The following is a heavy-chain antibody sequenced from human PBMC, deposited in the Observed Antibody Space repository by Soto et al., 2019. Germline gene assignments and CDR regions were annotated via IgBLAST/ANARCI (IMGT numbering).Heavy chain of an antibody. CDR2: ITAYNGNT. D-gene: IGHD1-26*01. J-gene: IGHJ5*02. CDR3: ARGGVGATSGWFDP. CDR1: GYIFTSYG. V-gene: IGHV1-18*01. Sequence: QVPLVQSGAEVKKPGASVMVSCKTSGYIFTSYGVSWVRQAPGQGLEWMGWITAYNGNTNYAQKFQGRVTMITDTSTTTAYMELKSLRSDDTAVYYCARGGVGATSGWFDPWGQGTLVTVSS.